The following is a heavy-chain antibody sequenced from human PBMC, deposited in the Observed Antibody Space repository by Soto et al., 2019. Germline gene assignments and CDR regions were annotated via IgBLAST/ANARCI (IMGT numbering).Heavy chain of an antibody. V-gene: IGHV3-33*01. CDR3: ARASLSPECSGGSCYDLYYYYYYMDV. CDR1: GFTFSSYG. D-gene: IGHD2-15*01. CDR2: IWYDGSNK. Sequence: GGSLRLSCAASGFTFSSYGMHWVRQAPGKGLEWVAVIWYDGSNKYYADSVKGRFTISRDNSKNTLYLQMNSLRAEDTAVYYCARASLSPECSGGSCYDLYYYYYYMDVWGKGTTVTVSS. J-gene: IGHJ6*03.